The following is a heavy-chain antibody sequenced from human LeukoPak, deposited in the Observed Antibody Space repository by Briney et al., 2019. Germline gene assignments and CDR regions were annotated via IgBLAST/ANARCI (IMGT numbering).Heavy chain of an antibody. V-gene: IGHV4-39*07. D-gene: IGHD3-10*01. Sequence: PSETLSLTCTVSGGSISSSSYYWGWIRQPPGKGLEWIGSIYYSGSTYYNPSLKSRVTISVDTSKNQFSLKLSSVTAADTAVYYCARDIPLSGSYPSYYYYGMDVWGQGTTVTVSS. J-gene: IGHJ6*02. CDR3: ARDIPLSGSYPSYYYYGMDV. CDR2: IYYSGST. CDR1: GGSISSSSYY.